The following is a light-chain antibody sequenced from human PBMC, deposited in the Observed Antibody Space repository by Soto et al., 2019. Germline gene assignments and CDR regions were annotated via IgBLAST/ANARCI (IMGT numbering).Light chain of an antibody. Sequence: EIVLTQSPGTLSLSPGERATLSCRPSQSVSSTYLDWYQQKPGQAPRLLIYAASSRATGITDRFSGGASAKDFTLTISRLEPEDFAVYYCRHYITSQWTFGQGTKVEIK. V-gene: IGKV3-20*01. J-gene: IGKJ1*01. CDR1: QSVSSTY. CDR2: AAS. CDR3: RHYITSQWT.